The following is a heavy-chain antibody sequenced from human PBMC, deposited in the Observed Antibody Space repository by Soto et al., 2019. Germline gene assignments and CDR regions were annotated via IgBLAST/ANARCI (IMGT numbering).Heavy chain of an antibody. D-gene: IGHD3-10*01. V-gene: IGHV4-59*01. Sequence: SETLSLTCTVSGGSISSYYWSWIRQPPGKGLEWIGYIYYSGSTNYNPSLKSRVTISVDTSKNQFSLKLSSVTAADTAVYYCARGRKDTMVRGVIRRRAWFDPWGQGTLVTVSS. CDR3: ARGRKDTMVRGVIRRRAWFDP. CDR1: GGSISSYY. J-gene: IGHJ5*02. CDR2: IYYSGST.